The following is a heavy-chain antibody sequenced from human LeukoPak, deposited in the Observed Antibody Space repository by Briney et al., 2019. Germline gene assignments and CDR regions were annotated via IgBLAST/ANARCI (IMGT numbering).Heavy chain of an antibody. D-gene: IGHD3-3*01. CDR1: GYTFTSYA. V-gene: IGHV1-3*01. CDR3: ARVEYYDFWSGYYDYYFDY. J-gene: IGHJ4*02. CDR2: INAGNGNT. Sequence: ASVKVSCKASGYTFTSYAMHWVRQAPGQRLEWMGWINAGNGNTKYSQKFEGRVTITRDTSASTAYMELSSLRSEDTAVYYCARVEYYDFWSGYYDYYFDYWGQGTLVTVSS.